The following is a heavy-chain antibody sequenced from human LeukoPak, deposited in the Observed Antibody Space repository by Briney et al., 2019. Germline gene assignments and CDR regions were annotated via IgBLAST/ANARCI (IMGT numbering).Heavy chain of an antibody. J-gene: IGHJ4*02. D-gene: IGHD1-7*01. CDR3: ARDIGGELRDY. CDR2: INPSGGST. V-gene: IGHV1-46*01. CDR1: GYTFTSYY. Sequence: GASVKVSCKASGYTFTSYYMHWVRQAPGQGLEWMGIINPSGGSTSYAQKFQGRVTMTRDTSTSTVYMELSSLRSEDTAVNYCARDIGGELRDYWGQGTLVTVSS.